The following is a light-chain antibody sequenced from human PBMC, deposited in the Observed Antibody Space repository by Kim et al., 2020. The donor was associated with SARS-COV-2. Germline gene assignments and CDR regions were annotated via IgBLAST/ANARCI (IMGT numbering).Light chain of an antibody. CDR1: QSVRNY. Sequence: EIVLTQSPDTLSLSPGDRATFSCRVSQSVRNYIAWYQQKPGQAPRLLIYDASNRATGIPSRFSGSGSGTNFTLTISSLDPEDFAVYYCQESSKWTPWTFGQGTKVDIK. CDR3: QESSKWTPWT. V-gene: IGKV3-11*01. CDR2: DAS. J-gene: IGKJ1*01.